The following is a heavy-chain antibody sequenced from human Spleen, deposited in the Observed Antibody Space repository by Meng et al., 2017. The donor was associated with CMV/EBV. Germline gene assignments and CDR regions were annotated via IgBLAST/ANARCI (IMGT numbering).Heavy chain of an antibody. CDR2: ISSSGSKI. Sequence: GESLKISCAASGFTFSNYEMNWVRQAPGKGLEWVSHISSSGSKIYYADSVKGRFTISRDNSRNSLYLQMNNLRVEDTAVYYCAKERGGAIFGVASDGGQGTMVTVSS. V-gene: IGHV3-48*03. J-gene: IGHJ3*01. D-gene: IGHD3-3*01. CDR3: AKERGGAIFGVASD. CDR1: GFTFSNYE.